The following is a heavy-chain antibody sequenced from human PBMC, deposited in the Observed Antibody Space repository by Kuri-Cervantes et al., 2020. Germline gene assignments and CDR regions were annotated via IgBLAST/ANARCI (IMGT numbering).Heavy chain of an antibody. CDR2: ISWNSGSI. CDR1: GFIFDDYA. J-gene: IGHJ3*02. V-gene: IGHV3-9*01. CDR3: ARDGGWLRPAVGTFDI. D-gene: IGHD5-12*01. Sequence: GGSLRLSCAASGFIFDDYAMHWVRQAPGKGLEWVSGISWNSGSIGYADSVKGRFTISRDNAKNSLYLQMNSLRAEDTAVYYCARDGGWLRPAVGTFDIWGQGTMVTVSS.